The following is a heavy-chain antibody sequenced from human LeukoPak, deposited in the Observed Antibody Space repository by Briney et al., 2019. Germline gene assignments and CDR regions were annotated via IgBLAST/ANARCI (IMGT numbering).Heavy chain of an antibody. CDR1: GGSVSSGSYY. CDR3: ARASITMIVLPDWFDP. J-gene: IGHJ5*02. Sequence: SETLSLTCTVSGGSVSSGSYYWSWIRQPPGKGLERIGYIYYSGSTNYNPSLKSRVTISVDTSKNQFSLKLSSVTAADTAVYYCARASITMIVLPDWFDPWGQGTLVTVSS. V-gene: IGHV4-61*01. CDR2: IYYSGST. D-gene: IGHD3-22*01.